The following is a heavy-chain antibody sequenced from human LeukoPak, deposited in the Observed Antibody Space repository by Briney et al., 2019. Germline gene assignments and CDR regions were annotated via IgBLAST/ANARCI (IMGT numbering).Heavy chain of an antibody. Sequence: GRSLRLSCAASGFTFDDYAMHWVRQAPGKGLEWVSGISWNSGSIGYADSVKGRFTISRDNAKNSLYLQMDSLTAEDTAVYYCARDSGIAGYYFDYWGQGSLVTVSS. CDR1: GFTFDDYA. CDR2: ISWNSGSI. J-gene: IGHJ4*02. D-gene: IGHD6-13*01. CDR3: ARDSGIAGYYFDY. V-gene: IGHV3-9*01.